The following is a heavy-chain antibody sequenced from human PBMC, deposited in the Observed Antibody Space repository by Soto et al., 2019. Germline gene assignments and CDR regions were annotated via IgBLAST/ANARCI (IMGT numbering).Heavy chain of an antibody. D-gene: IGHD4-17*01. V-gene: IGHV3-15*01. J-gene: IGHJ4*02. Sequence: GGSLRLSCAASGFTFSNAWRSWVRQAPGKGLEWVGRIKSKTDGGTTDYAATVKGRFTISRDDSKNTLYLQMNSLKTEYTAVYYCPSSLRSHYFDYWGQGTLVTVSS. CDR3: PSSLRSHYFDY. CDR1: GFTFSNAW. CDR2: IKSKTDGGTT.